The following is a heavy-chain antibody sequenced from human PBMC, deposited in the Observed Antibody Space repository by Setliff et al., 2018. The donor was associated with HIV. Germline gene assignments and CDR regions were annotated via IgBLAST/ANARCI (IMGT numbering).Heavy chain of an antibody. CDR2: INVGNGDT. J-gene: IGHJ4*02. D-gene: IGHD3-10*01. Sequence: GASVNVSCKASGYTFTTYSLHWVRQAPGHSLEWMGWINVGNGDTKYSPELQGRISITRDTSANTAYMELSSPRSDDTAVYFCARGALLAVFDFDHWGQGTQVTVSS. CDR3: ARGALLAVFDFDH. V-gene: IGHV1-3*01. CDR1: GYTFTTYS.